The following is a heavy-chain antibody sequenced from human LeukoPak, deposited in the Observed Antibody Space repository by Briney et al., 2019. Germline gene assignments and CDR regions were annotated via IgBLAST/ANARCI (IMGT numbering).Heavy chain of an antibody. V-gene: IGHV3-23*01. J-gene: IGHJ4*02. D-gene: IGHD3-10*01. CDR2: ISGSGGST. CDR1: GFTFSSYA. CDR3: AKDLEGSGSYYFDY. Sequence: GGSLRLSCAASGFTFSSYAMSWVRQAPGKGMEWVSAISGSGGSTYYADSVKGRFTISRDSSKNTLYLHMNSLRAEDTAVYYCAKDLEGSGSYYFDYWGQGNLVTVS.